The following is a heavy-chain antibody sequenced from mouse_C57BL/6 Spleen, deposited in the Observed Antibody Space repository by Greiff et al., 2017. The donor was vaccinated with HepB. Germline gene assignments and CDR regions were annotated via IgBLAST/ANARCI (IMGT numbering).Heavy chain of an antibody. CDR2: ISSGSSTI. CDR1: GFTFSDYG. J-gene: IGHJ2*01. CDR3: ARTYSNYGRVLNY. V-gene: IGHV5-17*01. Sequence: EVKLMESGGGLVKPGGSLKLSCAASGFTFSDYGMHWVRQAPEKGLEWVAYISSGSSTIYYADTVKGRFTISRDNAKNTLFLQMTSLRSEDTAMYYCARTYSNYGRVLNYWGQGTTLTVSS. D-gene: IGHD2-5*01.